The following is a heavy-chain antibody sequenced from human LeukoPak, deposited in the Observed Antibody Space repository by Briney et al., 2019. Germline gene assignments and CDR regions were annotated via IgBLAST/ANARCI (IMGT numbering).Heavy chain of an antibody. Sequence: SETLSLTCTVSGGSISSYYWSWIRQPPGKGLEWIGYIYYSGSTNYNPSLKSRVTISVDTSKNQFSLKPSSVTAADTAVYYCARTGIAVAGHGPDAFDIWGQGTMVTVSS. D-gene: IGHD6-19*01. CDR2: IYYSGST. V-gene: IGHV4-59*08. CDR3: ARTGIAVAGHGPDAFDI. J-gene: IGHJ3*02. CDR1: GGSISSYY.